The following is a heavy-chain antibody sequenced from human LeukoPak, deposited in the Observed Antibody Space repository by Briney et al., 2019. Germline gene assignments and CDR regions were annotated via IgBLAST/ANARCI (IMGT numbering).Heavy chain of an antibody. CDR3: ASRMVRGANNIP. V-gene: IGHV1-2*02. CDR1: GYTFTGYY. Sequence: ASVKVSCKASGYTFTGYYMHRVRQAPGQGLEWMGWINPNSGGTNYAQKFQGRVTMTRDTSISTAYMELSRLRSDDTAVYYCASRMVRGANNIPWGQGTLVTVSS. CDR2: INPNSGGT. D-gene: IGHD3-10*01. J-gene: IGHJ5*02.